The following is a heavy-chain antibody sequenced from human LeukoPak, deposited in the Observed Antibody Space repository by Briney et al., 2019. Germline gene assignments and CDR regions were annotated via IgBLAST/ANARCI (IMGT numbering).Heavy chain of an antibody. D-gene: IGHD3-10*01. Sequence: TSETLFLTCAVYGGSFSGYYWSWIRQPPGKGLEWIGEINHSGSTNYNPSLKSRVTISVDTSKNQFSLKLSSVTAADTAVYYCARGYYSRENYFDYWGQGTLVTVSS. CDR2: INHSGST. V-gene: IGHV4-34*01. CDR1: GGSFSGYY. CDR3: ARGYYSRENYFDY. J-gene: IGHJ4*02.